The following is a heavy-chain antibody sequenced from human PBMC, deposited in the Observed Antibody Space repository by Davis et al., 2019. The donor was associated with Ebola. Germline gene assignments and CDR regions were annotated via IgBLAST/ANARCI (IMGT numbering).Heavy chain of an antibody. D-gene: IGHD3/OR15-3a*01. CDR3: AKNRDWNFDY. J-gene: IGHJ4*02. CDR1: GDSISSTHYY. Sequence: SETLSLTCTVSGDSISSTHYYWGWIRQPPGKGLEWIGTIYYNGRTYYNPSLMSRLTISVDMSKNQFSLKLASVTAADTAVYYCAKNRDWNFDYWGQGTLVTVSS. V-gene: IGHV4-39*01. CDR2: IYYNGRT.